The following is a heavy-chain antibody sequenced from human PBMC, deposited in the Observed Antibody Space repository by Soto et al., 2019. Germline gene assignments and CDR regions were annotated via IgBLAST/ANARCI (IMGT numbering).Heavy chain of an antibody. CDR1: GVSFSGYY. D-gene: IGHD6-13*01. Sequence: SETLSLTCAVYGVSFSGYYWSWIRQPPGKGLEWIGEINHSGSTNYNPSLKSRVTISVDKSKNQFSLKLSSVTAADTAVYYCARDSNHYGMDVWGQGTTVTVS. CDR3: ARDSNHYGMDV. CDR2: INHSGST. V-gene: IGHV4-34*01. J-gene: IGHJ6*02.